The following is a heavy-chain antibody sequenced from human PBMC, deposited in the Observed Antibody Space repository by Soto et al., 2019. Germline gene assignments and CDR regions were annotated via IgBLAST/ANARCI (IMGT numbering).Heavy chain of an antibody. J-gene: IGHJ4*02. CDR2: IYYSGST. CDR3: ARDGDYFGSGSPPLLSR. Sequence: QVQLQESGPGLVKPSQTLTLTCTVSGGSITSGGYCWTWVRQHPVKGLEWMGHIYYSGSTSYNPSLKRRITISIDTSKNQFSLELTSVTAADTAVYYCARDGDYFGSGSPPLLSRWGQGTLVTVSS. CDR1: GGSITSGGYC. D-gene: IGHD3-10*01. V-gene: IGHV4-31*03.